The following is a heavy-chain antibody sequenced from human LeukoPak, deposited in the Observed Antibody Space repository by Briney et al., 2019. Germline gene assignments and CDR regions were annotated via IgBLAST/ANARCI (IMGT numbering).Heavy chain of an antibody. CDR1: GGSISSSSHY. V-gene: IGHV4-39*01. D-gene: IGHD6-6*01. Sequence: SETLSLTCTVSGGSISSSSHYWGWIRQPPGQGLEWIGSIYYSGSTYYNPSLKSRVTISVDTSKNQFSLKLSSVTAADTAVYYCARRDIAARYYFDYWGQGTLVTVSS. CDR3: ARRDIAARYYFDY. J-gene: IGHJ4*02. CDR2: IYYSGST.